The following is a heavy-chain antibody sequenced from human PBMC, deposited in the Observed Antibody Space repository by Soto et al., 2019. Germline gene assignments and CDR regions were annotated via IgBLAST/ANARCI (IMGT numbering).Heavy chain of an antibody. CDR2: ITASGDAT. V-gene: IGHV3-23*04. CDR3: VEPGAYWTR. J-gene: IGHJ1*01. Sequence: EVQLVQSGGGLAQPGGSLRLSCAGSGFSFSGYAMSWVRQAPGKGLEWISSITASGDATYYADSVKGRFTISRDNSKSTLFLQLNILGVDDTAIYYCVEPGAYWTRWGQGTLVAVSS. D-gene: IGHD1-1*01. CDR1: GFSFSGYA.